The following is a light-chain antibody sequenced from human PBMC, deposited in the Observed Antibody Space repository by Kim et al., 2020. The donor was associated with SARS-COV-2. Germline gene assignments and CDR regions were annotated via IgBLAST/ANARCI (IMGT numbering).Light chain of an antibody. CDR2: DAS. J-gene: IGKJ1*01. Sequence: ASVGDRVPITCRARQSISSQLSWYHQQPGKAPKLLIYDASSLEVGVPSRFSGSGSGTEFTLTISSLQPDDFATYYCQQYNSYSVTFGQGTKVEIK. V-gene: IGKV1-5*01. CDR1: QSISSQ. CDR3: QQYNSYSVT.